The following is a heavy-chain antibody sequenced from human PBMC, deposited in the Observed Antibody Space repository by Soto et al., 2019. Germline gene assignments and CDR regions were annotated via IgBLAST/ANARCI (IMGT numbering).Heavy chain of an antibody. D-gene: IGHD2-2*01. Sequence: PGGSLRLSCAASGFTFSSYGMHWVRQAPGKGLEWVAVILCDGSNKYYADSVKGRFTISRDNPKHTLYLQMNSPRAEDTAVYYRAKDCSSTSCKYGYWGQGTMVTVSS. V-gene: IGHV3-30*18. CDR2: ILCDGSNK. J-gene: IGHJ4*02. CDR3: AKDCSSTSCKYGY. CDR1: GFTFSSYG.